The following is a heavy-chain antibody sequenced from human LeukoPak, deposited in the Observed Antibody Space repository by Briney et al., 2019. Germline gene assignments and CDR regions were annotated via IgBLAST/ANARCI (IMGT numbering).Heavy chain of an antibody. J-gene: IGHJ3*02. V-gene: IGHV3-53*01. CDR2: IYSGGSP. CDR3: ATGHYYDSSGYYPLPDAFDI. CDR1: GFTVSSNY. D-gene: IGHD3-22*01. Sequence: GGSLRLSCAASGFTVSSNYMSWVRQAPGKGLEWVSAIYSGGSPYYADSVKRRFTVSRDNSKNTLYLQMNSLRAEDTAVYHCATGHYYDSSGYYPLPDAFDIWGQGTMVTVSS.